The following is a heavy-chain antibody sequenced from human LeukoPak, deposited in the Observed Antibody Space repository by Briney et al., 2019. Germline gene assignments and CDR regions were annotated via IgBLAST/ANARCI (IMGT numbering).Heavy chain of an antibody. CDR1: GYSFTTYW. Sequence: GESLKISCRSSGYSFTTYWIAWVRQMPGKGLEWMGIIYPGDSDTRYSPSFQGQVTISADKSISTAYLQWTSLKASDSAMYYCARVLIRGDEIDYWGQGTLVTVSS. D-gene: IGHD2-21*01. V-gene: IGHV5-51*01. CDR3: ARVLIRGDEIDY. J-gene: IGHJ4*02. CDR2: IYPGDSDT.